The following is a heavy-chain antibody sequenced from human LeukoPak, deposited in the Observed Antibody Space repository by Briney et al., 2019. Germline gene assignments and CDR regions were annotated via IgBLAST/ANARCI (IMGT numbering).Heavy chain of an antibody. V-gene: IGHV3-48*03. D-gene: IGHD6-13*01. J-gene: IGHJ4*02. Sequence: GGSLRLSCAASEFTFSSYEMNWVRQAPGKGLEWVSYISSSGSTIYYADSVKGRFTISRDNAKNSLYLQMNSLRAEDTAVYYCARDGQPVALDYWGQGTLVTVSS. CDR2: ISSSGSTI. CDR3: ARDGQPVALDY. CDR1: EFTFSSYE.